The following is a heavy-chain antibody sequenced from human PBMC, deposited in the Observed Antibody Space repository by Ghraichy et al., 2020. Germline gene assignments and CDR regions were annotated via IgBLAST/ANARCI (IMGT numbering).Heavy chain of an antibody. D-gene: IGHD2-2*01. J-gene: IGHJ4*02. CDR1: GYTFTGYY. CDR2: INPNSGGT. Sequence: ASVKVSCKASGYTFTGYYMHWVRQAPGQGLEWMGWINPNSGGTNYAQKFQGRVTMTRDTSISTAYMELSRLRSDDTAVYYCARDIARVVPAATDYFDYWGQGTLVTVSS. CDR3: ARDIARVVPAATDYFDY. V-gene: IGHV1-2*02.